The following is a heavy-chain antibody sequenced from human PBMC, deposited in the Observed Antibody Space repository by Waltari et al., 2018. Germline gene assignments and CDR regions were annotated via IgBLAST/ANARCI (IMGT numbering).Heavy chain of an antibody. CDR2: INHSGST. CDR3: AGLRFNYYYYYHMDV. J-gene: IGHJ6*03. Sequence: QVQLQQGGAGLLKPSETLSLTCAVSGGSFSNYYWSWIRQSPGKGLEWIGEINHSGSTNVNPSLKSRVTRLLDTSRNQFSLKVRSVTAADAAVYYCAGLRFNYYYYYHMDVWGNGTTVTVSS. CDR1: GGSFSNYY. D-gene: IGHD3-10*01. V-gene: IGHV4-34*01.